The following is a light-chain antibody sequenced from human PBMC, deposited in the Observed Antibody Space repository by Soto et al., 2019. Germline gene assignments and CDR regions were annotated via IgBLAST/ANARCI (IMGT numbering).Light chain of an antibody. J-gene: IGKJ5*01. CDR1: QSVSSN. CDR3: QQYYDWPIT. CDR2: GAS. V-gene: IGKV3-15*01. Sequence: EIVMTQSPATLSVSPGERATLSCRASQSVSSNLAWYQQKPGQAPRLLIYGASTRATGIPARFSGSGSGTEFTLTISSLQSEDFAFYYCQQYYDWPITFGQGTRLEI.